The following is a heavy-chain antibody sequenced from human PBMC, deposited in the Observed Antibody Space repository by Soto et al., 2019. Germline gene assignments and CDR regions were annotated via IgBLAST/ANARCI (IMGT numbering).Heavy chain of an antibody. V-gene: IGHV3-21*01. CDR3: ARGYRISGSTRLGHYYYGMDV. CDR2: ISYSSSDI. Sequence: PGGSLRLSCAASGFTFSSYSMNWVRQAPGKGLEWASSISYSSSDIYFADSVKGRFTMSRVNAENSLSLQMNSLRVEDTAVYYCARGYRISGSTRLGHYYYGMDVWGQGTTVTVSS. J-gene: IGHJ6*02. CDR1: GFTFSSYS. D-gene: IGHD1-7*01.